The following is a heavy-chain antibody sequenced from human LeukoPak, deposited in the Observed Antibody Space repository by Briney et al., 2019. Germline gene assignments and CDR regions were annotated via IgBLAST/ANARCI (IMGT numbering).Heavy chain of an antibody. CDR2: VNPNSGDT. CDR3: ARAPGEHSYAKGFYYFYYYMDV. Sequence: ASVKVSCKASGYTFTGYYMHWVRQAPGQGLEWMGWVNPNSGDTGYAQKFEGRVNITRNTSISTAYMELSSLRSEDTAVYYCARAPGEHSYAKGFYYFYYYMDVWGKGTTVTVSS. V-gene: IGHV1-8*03. D-gene: IGHD3-16*01. CDR1: GYTFTGYY. J-gene: IGHJ6*03.